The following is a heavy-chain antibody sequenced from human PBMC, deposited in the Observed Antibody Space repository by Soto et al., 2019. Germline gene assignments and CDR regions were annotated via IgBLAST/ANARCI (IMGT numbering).Heavy chain of an antibody. D-gene: IGHD3-10*01. Sequence: TLSLTCTVSGGSISSGDYYWSWIRQPPGKGLEWIGYIYYSGSTYYNPSLKSRVTISVDTSKNQFSLKLSSVTAADTAVYYCARAAYYYGSGSYYPYYYGMDVWGQGTTVTVSS. V-gene: IGHV4-30-4*01. CDR1: GGSISSGDYY. J-gene: IGHJ6*02. CDR2: IYYSGST. CDR3: ARAAYYYGSGSYYPYYYGMDV.